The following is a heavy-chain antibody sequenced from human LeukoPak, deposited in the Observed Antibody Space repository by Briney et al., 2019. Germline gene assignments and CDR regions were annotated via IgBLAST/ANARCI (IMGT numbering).Heavy chain of an antibody. Sequence: SETLSLTCTVSGGSISSYYWSWIRQPPGKGLEWIGEINHSGSTNYNPSLKSRVTISVDTSKNQFSLKLSSVTAADTAVYYCARASYIVVVPAAIGGIDYWGQGTLVTASS. CDR1: GGSISSYY. D-gene: IGHD2-2*02. CDR2: INHSGST. J-gene: IGHJ4*02. V-gene: IGHV4-34*01. CDR3: ARASYIVVVPAAIGGIDY.